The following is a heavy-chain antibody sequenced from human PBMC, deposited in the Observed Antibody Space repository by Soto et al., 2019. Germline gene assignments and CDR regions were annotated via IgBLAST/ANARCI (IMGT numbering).Heavy chain of an antibody. J-gene: IGHJ4*02. CDR1: GYSFTSYY. Sequence: GASVKVSCKASGYSFTSYYMHWVRQDPGQGLEWMGIINPSGGSTSYAQKFQGRVTMTRDTSTSTVYMELSSLRSEDTAVYYCARVLGYCSGGSCYFDYWGQGTLVTVSS. V-gene: IGHV1-46*03. CDR2: INPSGGST. CDR3: ARVLGYCSGGSCYFDY. D-gene: IGHD2-15*01.